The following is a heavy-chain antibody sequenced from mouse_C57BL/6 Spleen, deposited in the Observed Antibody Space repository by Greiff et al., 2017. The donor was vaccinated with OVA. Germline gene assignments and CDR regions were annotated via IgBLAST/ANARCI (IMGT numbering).Heavy chain of an antibody. CDR1: GYTFTSYW. J-gene: IGHJ1*03. CDR3: ARPAGGGSSYVDWYFDV. CDR2: INPSNGGT. D-gene: IGHD1-1*01. V-gene: IGHV1-53*01. Sequence: VQLQQPGTELVKPGASVKLSCKASGYTFTSYWMHWVKQRPGQGLEWIGNINPSNGGTNYTEKFKSKATLTVDKSSSTAYMQLRSLTSEDSSVYYCARPAGGGSSYVDWYFDVWGTGTTVTVSS.